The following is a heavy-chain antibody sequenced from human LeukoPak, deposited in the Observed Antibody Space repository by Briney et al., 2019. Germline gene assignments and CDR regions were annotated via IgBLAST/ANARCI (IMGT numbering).Heavy chain of an antibody. Sequence: GGSLRLSCAASGFTFSSYSMNWVRQAPGKGLEWVSSISSSSSYIYYADSVKDRFTISRDNAKNSLYLQMNSLRAEDTAVYYCARGYSSSWYEDWFDPWGQGTLVTVSS. J-gene: IGHJ5*02. V-gene: IGHV3-21*01. CDR2: ISSSSSYI. D-gene: IGHD6-13*01. CDR1: GFTFSSYS. CDR3: ARGYSSSWYEDWFDP.